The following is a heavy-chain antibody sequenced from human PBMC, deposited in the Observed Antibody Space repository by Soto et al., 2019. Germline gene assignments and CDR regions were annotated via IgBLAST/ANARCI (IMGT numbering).Heavy chain of an antibody. CDR2: IIPMYGTT. Sequence: ASVKVSCKSSGGSVSSSAITWVRQAPGQGLEWMGRIIPMYGTTFYAQTFQGRVTITADESTSTVYMHLSSLKSEDTASYFCATSVGAIGYRFFNMDVWGKGTTVTVSS. CDR3: ATSVGAIGYRFFNMDV. D-gene: IGHD5-12*01. V-gene: IGHV1-69*13. J-gene: IGHJ6*04. CDR1: GGSVSSSA.